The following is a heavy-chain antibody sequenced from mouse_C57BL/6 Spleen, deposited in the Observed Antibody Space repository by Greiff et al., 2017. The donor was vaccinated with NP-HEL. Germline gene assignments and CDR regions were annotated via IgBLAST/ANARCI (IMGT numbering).Heavy chain of an antibody. V-gene: IGHV5-4*01. CDR2: ISDGGSYT. D-gene: IGHD4-1*01. CDR3: EKDRSNWSYFDD. J-gene: IGHJ2*01. Sequence: EVQGVESGGGLVKPGGSLKLSCAASGFTFSSYAMSWVRQTPDKRLEWVATISDGGSYTYYPDNVKGRFTISRDNAKNNLYLQMSHLKSEDTAMSYCEKDRSNWSYFDDWGKGTTLTAS. CDR1: GFTFSSYA.